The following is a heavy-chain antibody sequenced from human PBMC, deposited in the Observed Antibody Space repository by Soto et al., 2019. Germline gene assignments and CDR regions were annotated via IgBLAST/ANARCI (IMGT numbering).Heavy chain of an antibody. CDR3: ARDDNPDY. J-gene: IGHJ4*02. Sequence: DVQLVESGGGLVQPGGSLRLSCAASGFTFSTYWMHWVRQAPGKGLVWVSRINGDGSNTDYADSVKGRFTISRDNAKNTVYLQMHSRRAEDTAVYYCARDDNPDYWGQGTLVTVSS. CDR2: INGDGSNT. V-gene: IGHV3-74*01. CDR1: GFTFSTYW. D-gene: IGHD1-20*01.